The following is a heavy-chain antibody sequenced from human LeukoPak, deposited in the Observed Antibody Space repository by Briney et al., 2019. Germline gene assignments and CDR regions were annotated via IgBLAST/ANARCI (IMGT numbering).Heavy chain of an antibody. J-gene: IGHJ4*02. CDR3: ARVFSAAGTYYFDY. V-gene: IGHV4-39*01. CDR1: GGSISSSSYY. D-gene: IGHD6-13*01. Sequence: SETLSLTCTVSGGSISSSSYYWGWIRRPPGKGLEWIGSIYYSGSTYYNPSLKSRVTISVDTSKNQFSLKLSSVTAADTAVYYCARVFSAAGTYYFDYWGQGTLVTVSS. CDR2: IYYSGST.